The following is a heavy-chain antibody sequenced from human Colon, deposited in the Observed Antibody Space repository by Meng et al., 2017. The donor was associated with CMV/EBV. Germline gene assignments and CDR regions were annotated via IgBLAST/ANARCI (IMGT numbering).Heavy chain of an antibody. CDR1: GYTFTGYY. CDR2: INPNSGGT. D-gene: IGHD1-26*01. J-gene: IGHJ4*02. V-gene: IGHV1-2*02. CDR3: ARDHGVVGATWLLFDY. Sequence: SVKVSCKASGYTFTGYYMHWVRQAPGQGLEWMGWINPNSGGTNYAQKFQGRVTMTRDTSISTAYMELSRLRSDDTAVYYCARDHGVVGATWLLFDYWGQGTLVTVSS.